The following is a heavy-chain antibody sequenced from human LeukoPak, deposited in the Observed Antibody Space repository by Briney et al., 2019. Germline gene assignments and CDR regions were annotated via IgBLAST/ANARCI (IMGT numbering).Heavy chain of an antibody. CDR1: GGSIVTTNYY. J-gene: IGHJ2*01. V-gene: IGHV4-39*07. CDR2: MHYSGSN. Sequence: SETLSLTCTVSGGSIVTTNYYWGWIRQAPGKGLEFIGSMHYSGSNYYSPSLRSRVTVSIDTSKNQFSLKLNSVTAADTAVYYCVRGVSNDWYFDLWGRGTLVSVSS. CDR3: VRGVSNDWYFDL. D-gene: IGHD1-1*01.